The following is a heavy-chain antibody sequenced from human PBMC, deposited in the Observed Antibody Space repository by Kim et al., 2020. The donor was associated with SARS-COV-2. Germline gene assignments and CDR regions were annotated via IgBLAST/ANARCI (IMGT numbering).Heavy chain of an antibody. Sequence: GGSLRLSCAASGFTFRDFYMTWIRQAPGKGLEWVSCFWSGGSAIYYADSVNGRFTISWDTAKNSLLLEMNSLRVEDTAVYYCAREHWATVSGLDSWGQGT. CDR2: FWSGGSAI. D-gene: IGHD3-3*01. CDR3: AREHWATVSGLDS. V-gene: IGHV3-11*01. J-gene: IGHJ4*02. CDR1: GFTFRDFY.